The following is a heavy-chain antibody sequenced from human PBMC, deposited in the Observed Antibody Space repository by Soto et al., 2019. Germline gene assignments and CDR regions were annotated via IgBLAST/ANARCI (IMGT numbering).Heavy chain of an antibody. D-gene: IGHD6-19*01. V-gene: IGHV1-69*12. J-gene: IGHJ2*01. Sequence: QVQLVQSGAEVKKPGSSVKVSCKASGGTFNRYAISWLRQAPGQGPEWMGGITPMFGIGNYAQKFQGRVTITADDSKTTVHMELRRLTCEDTAVYYCAQTLGSAVAGPGRFDLWGRGTRVIVSS. CDR3: AQTLGSAVAGPGRFDL. CDR2: ITPMFGIG. CDR1: GGTFNRYA.